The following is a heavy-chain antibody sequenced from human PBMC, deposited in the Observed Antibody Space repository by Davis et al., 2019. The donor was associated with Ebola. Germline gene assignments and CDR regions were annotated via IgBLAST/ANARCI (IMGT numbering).Heavy chain of an antibody. V-gene: IGHV5-51*01. CDR2: IYPGDSDT. J-gene: IGHJ4*02. Sequence: GESLKISCKGSGYNFATFWIGWLRQRPGEGLEWMGIIYPGDSDTRYSPSFQGQVSISADRSITTAYLEWRNLRASDTAMYYCARLGARRAVAALDYWGQGTLVTVSS. CDR3: ARLGARRAVAALDY. CDR1: GYNFATFW. D-gene: IGHD6-19*01.